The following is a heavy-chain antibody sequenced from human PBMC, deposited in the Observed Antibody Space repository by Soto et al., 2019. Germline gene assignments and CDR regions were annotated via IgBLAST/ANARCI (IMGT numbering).Heavy chain of an antibody. CDR2: INHSGST. Sequence: SETLSLTCAVYGGSFSGYYWSWIRQPPGEGLEWIGEINHSGSTNYNPSLKSRVTISVDTSKNQFSLKLSSVTAADTAVYYCARGGRGRFLEWSWSYYYGMDVWGQGTTVTVSS. CDR3: ARGGRGRFLEWSWSYYYGMDV. D-gene: IGHD3-3*01. CDR1: GGSFSGYY. V-gene: IGHV4-34*01. J-gene: IGHJ6*02.